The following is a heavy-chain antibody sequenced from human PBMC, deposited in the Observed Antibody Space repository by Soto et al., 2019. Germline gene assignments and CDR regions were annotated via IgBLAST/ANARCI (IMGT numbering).Heavy chain of an antibody. CDR2: ISWNSGSI. D-gene: IGHD6-19*01. J-gene: IGHJ4*01. V-gene: IGHV3-9*01. CDR1: GFTYDDYA. Sequence: EVQLVESGGGLVQPGRSLRLSCAASGFTYDDYAMHWVRQAPGKGLEWVSGISWNSGSIGYADSVKGRFTISRDNAKNSVYLQMNSLRAEDTVLYYCKSIAVAGTVVSWGQGTLVTVSS. CDR3: KSIAVAGTVVS.